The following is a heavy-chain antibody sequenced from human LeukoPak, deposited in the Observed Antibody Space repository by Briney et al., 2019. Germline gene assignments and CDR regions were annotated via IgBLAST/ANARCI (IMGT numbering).Heavy chain of an antibody. D-gene: IGHD6-6*01. CDR3: ARGGAPGIAARHTYFDY. J-gene: IGHJ4*02. V-gene: IGHV4-59*01. CDR2: IYYSGST. Sequence: SETLSLTCTVSGGSISNYYWSWIRQPPGKGLDWIAYIYYSGSTNYNPSLKSRVTISVDMSKHQFSLKLTSVTAADTAVYYCARGGAPGIAARHTYFDYWGQGTLVTVSS. CDR1: GGSISNYY.